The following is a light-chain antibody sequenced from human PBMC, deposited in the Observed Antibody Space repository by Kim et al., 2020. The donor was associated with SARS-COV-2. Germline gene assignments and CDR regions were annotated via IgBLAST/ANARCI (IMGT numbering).Light chain of an antibody. J-gene: IGLJ2*01. CDR1: SSDIGANNF. V-gene: IGLV2-14*03. Sequence: QSALTQPASVSGSPGQSTTISCTGTSSDIGANNFVSWYQQHPGKAPKLMIYDVSDRPSGVSDRFSGSKSGNTASLTISGLQAEDEADYYCCSYTSSSTFVFGGGTKLTVL. CDR3: CSYTSSSTFV. CDR2: DVS.